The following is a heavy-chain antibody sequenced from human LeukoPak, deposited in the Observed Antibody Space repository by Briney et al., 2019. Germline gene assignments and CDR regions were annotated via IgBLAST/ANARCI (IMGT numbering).Heavy chain of an antibody. D-gene: IGHD3-22*01. CDR1: GGSITGYY. V-gene: IGHV4-4*07. CDR3: AREEFLHEIDSSGYFVY. Sequence: SETLSLTCTVSGGSITGYYWNWIRQPAGQGLEWLGRVYSSGVGNYNPSLTSRVTMSVDTSNNQFSLKLTSLTAADTAVYYCAREEFLHEIDSSGYFVYWGQGTLVTVSS. CDR2: VYSSGVG. J-gene: IGHJ4*02.